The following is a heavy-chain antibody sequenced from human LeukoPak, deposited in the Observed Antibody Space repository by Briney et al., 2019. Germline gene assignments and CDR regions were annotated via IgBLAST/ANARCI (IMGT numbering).Heavy chain of an antibody. CDR1: GGSINNYY. CDR2: IYTRGST. J-gene: IGHJ3*02. Sequence: SETLSLTCTVSGGSINNYYWSWIRQPAGKGLEWIGRIYTRGSTNYNPSLKSRVTMSVDTSKNQFSLKLSSVTAADTAVYYCARGRYCSADICSGGDAFDIWGQGTMVSVSP. D-gene: IGHD2-15*01. V-gene: IGHV4-4*07. CDR3: ARGRYCSADICSGGDAFDI.